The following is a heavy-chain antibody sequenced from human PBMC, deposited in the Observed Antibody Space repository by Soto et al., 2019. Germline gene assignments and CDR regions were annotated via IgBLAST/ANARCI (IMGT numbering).Heavy chain of an antibody. D-gene: IGHD1-26*01. J-gene: IGHJ4*01. CDR2: TYYRSKWNY. CDR1: GDSVSSNSAG. Sequence: PSQTLSLTCAITGDSVSSNSAGWSWVRQSPSRGLEWLGRTYYRSKWNYEYAVSVRGRITINPDTSMNQYSLQLNSVTPEDTAVYFCARGEQYSGRIFDYWGQGTLVTVSS. CDR3: ARGEQYSGRIFDY. V-gene: IGHV6-1*01.